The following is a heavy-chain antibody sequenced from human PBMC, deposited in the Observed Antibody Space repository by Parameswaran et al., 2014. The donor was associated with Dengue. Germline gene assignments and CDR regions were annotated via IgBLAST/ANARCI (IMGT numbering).Heavy chain of an antibody. D-gene: IGHD3-22*01. Sequence: WIRQPPGKALEWLAHIFSNDEKSYSTSLKSRLTISKDTSKSQVVLTMTNMDPVDTATYYCARTYYYDSSGPFGYPDAFDIWGQGTMVTVSS. CDR3: ARTYYYDSSGPFGYPDAFDI. J-gene: IGHJ3*02. V-gene: IGHV2-26*01. CDR2: IFSNDEK.